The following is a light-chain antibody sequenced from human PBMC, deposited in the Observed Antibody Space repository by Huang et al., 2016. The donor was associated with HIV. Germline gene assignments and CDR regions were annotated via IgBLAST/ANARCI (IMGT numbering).Light chain of an antibody. J-gene: IGKJ1*01. Sequence: DIQMTQSPSSLSASVGDRVNITCRASQSISSYLNWYQQKPWKAPKLLIYAASSLQSGVPSSFSCSGSGTDFTLTISSLHPEDFATYYCQQSYSTLWTFGQGPKVEIK. CDR2: AAS. CDR1: QSISSY. CDR3: QQSYSTLWT. V-gene: IGKV1-39*01.